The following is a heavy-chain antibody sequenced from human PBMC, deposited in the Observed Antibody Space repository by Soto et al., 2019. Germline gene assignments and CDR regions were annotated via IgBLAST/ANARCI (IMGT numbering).Heavy chain of an antibody. J-gene: IGHJ5*02. CDR1: GGSISSGDYY. CDR3: GSAGGYSSSLVVCWFDP. Sequence: SETLSLTCTVSGGSISSGDYYWSWIRQPPGKGLEWIGYIYYSGSTYYNPSLKRRVTISVDTSKSQFSLKLSSVPDADTAVYYCGSAGGYSSSLVVCWFDPWCQGTLVTVSS. D-gene: IGHD6-13*01. V-gene: IGHV4-30-4*01. CDR2: IYYSGST.